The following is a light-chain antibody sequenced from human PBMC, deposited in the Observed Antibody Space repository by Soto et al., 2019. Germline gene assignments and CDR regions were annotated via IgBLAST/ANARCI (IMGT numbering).Light chain of an antibody. CDR2: GAS. J-gene: IGKJ1*01. CDR3: QQSYTTPPWT. Sequence: DIQMTQSPSTLSASVGDRVTITCQASQDVSNYLNWYQHKPGKAPKVLIFGASTLQGGVPSRFSGSGSGTEFTLTISSLQPEDFATYFCQQSYTTPPWTFGQGTKWIS. CDR1: QDVSNY. V-gene: IGKV1-39*01.